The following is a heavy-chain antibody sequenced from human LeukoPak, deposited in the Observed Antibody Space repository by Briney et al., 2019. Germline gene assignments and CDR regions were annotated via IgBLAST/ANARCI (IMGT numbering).Heavy chain of an antibody. V-gene: IGHV4-39*01. CDR1: GGSISSSSYY. D-gene: IGHD3-22*01. CDR3: ARHISAAQITMIVVVNHWFDP. J-gene: IGHJ5*02. Sequence: PSETLSLTCTVSGGSISSSSYYWGWIRQPPGKGLEWIGSIYYSGSTYYNPSLKSRVTISVDTSKNQFSLKLSSVTAADTAVYYCARHISAAQITMIVVVNHWFDPWGQGTLVTVSS. CDR2: IYYSGST.